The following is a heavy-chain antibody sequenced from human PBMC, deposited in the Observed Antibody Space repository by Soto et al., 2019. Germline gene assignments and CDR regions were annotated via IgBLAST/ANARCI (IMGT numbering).Heavy chain of an antibody. Sequence: ASVKVSCKASGYTITSNYMHSVLQAPGQELEWMGIINPSGGSTRYAQKFQRRVTMTRDMSTSTVYMELSSLRSEDTAVYYCARDQPLYSSGWYVHWWLEPWGQGTRVTVSA. CDR3: ARDQPLYSSGWYVHWWLEP. CDR1: GYTITSNY. CDR2: INPSGGST. D-gene: IGHD6-19*01. V-gene: IGHV1-46*01. J-gene: IGHJ5*02.